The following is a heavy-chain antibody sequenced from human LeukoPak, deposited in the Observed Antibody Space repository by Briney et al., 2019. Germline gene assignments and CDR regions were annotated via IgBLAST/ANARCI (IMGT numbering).Heavy chain of an antibody. J-gene: IGHJ4*02. V-gene: IGHV4-30-2*01. CDR3: ARSHYYDSSGYYSPFDY. CDR1: GGSISSGGYS. CDR2: IYHSGST. Sequence: SQTLSLTCAVSGGSISSGGYSWSWIRQPPGKGLEWIGYIYHSGSTYYNPSLKSRVTISVDRSKNQFSLKLSSVTAADTAVYYCARSHYYDSSGYYSPFDYWGQGTLVTVSS. D-gene: IGHD3-22*01.